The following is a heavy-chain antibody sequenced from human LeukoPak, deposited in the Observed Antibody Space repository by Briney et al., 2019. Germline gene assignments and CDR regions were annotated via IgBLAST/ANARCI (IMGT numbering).Heavy chain of an antibody. CDR1: GYSFTNYW. Sequence: PGESLKISCKGSGYSFTNYWIGWVRQMPGKGLEWMGIIYPGDSDTRYSPSFQGQVTISADKSISTAYLQWSSLKASDTAMYYCARHNHAPYCSGGSCYFDYWGQGTLVTVSS. CDR2: IYPGDSDT. J-gene: IGHJ4*02. CDR3: ARHNHAPYCSGGSCYFDY. V-gene: IGHV5-51*01. D-gene: IGHD2-15*01.